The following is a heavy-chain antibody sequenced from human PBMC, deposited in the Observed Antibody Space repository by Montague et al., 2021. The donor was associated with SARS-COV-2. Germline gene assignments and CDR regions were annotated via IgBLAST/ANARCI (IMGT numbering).Heavy chain of an antibody. Sequence: SLRLSCAASGFTFSSYEMNWVRQAPGKGLEWVSYISSSGSTIYYADSVKGRFTIPRDNAKNSLYLQMNSLRAEDTDVYYCARDGGSRCDSSGYCPYYYYGMDVWGQGTTVTVSS. CDR1: GFTFSSYE. D-gene: IGHD3-22*01. J-gene: IGHJ6*02. V-gene: IGHV3-48*03. CDR2: ISSSGSTI. CDR3: ARDGGSRCDSSGYCPYYYYGMDV.